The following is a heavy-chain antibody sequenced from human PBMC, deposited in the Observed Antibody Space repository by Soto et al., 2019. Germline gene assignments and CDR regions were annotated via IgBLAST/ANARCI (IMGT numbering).Heavy chain of an antibody. D-gene: IGHD1-20*01. CDR2: IWYDGSYQ. Sequence: QVQLVESGGGVIQPGRSLRLSCKASGFTFSDFGMHWVRQAPGKVLVWVSAIWYDGSYQYYADSVRGRFTNSRDNSNNTLLLAMNSLRVEYTVVYYCARDRLITYGAKIAPDHWGQGALVIVSS. CDR1: GFTFSDFG. J-gene: IGHJ5*02. V-gene: IGHV3-33*01. CDR3: ARDRLITYGAKIAPDH.